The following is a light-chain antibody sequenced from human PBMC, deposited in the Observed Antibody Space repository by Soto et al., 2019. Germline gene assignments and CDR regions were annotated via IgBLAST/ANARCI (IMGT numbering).Light chain of an antibody. Sequence: QSALTQPASVSGSPGQSITISCTGSSSDVGSHNLVSWYQQHPGKAPKLMIHEGTKWPSGVSNRFSGSKSGDTASLTISGLQAEDEADYYCCSYAGSSTFVVFGGGTKVTVL. CDR3: CSYAGSSTFVV. CDR1: SSDVGSHNL. V-gene: IGLV2-23*01. CDR2: EGT. J-gene: IGLJ2*01.